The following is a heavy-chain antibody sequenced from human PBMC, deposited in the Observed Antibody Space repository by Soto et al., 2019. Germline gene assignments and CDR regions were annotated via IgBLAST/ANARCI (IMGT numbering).Heavy chain of an antibody. CDR1: GYSFTSYW. V-gene: IGHV5-10-1*01. Sequence: GESLKISCQGSGYSFTSYWISWVRQMPGKGLEWMGRIDPSDSYTNYSPSFQGHVTISADKSISTAYLQWSSLKASDTAMYYCARQFPSSVTRFDYWGQGTLVTVSS. D-gene: IGHD4-17*01. CDR2: IDPSDSYT. CDR3: ARQFPSSVTRFDY. J-gene: IGHJ4*02.